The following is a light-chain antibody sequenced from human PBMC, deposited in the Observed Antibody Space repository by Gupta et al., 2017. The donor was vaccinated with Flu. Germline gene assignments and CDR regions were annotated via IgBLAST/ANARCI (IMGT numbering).Light chain of an antibody. CDR3: QSYDSSLIGSYV. CDR1: SSNIGAGYD. CDR2: GNS. Sequence: QSVLTQPPSVSGAPGQRVTISCTGSSSNIGAGYDVHWYQQLPGTAPKLLIYGNSNRPSGVPDRFPGSKSGTSASLAITGLQAEDEADYYCQSYDSSLIGSYVFGTGTKVTVL. J-gene: IGLJ1*01. V-gene: IGLV1-40*01.